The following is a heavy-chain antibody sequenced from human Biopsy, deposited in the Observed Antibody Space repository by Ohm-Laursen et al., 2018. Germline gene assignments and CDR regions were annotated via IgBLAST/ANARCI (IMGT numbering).Heavy chain of an antibody. CDR2: IYYSGST. D-gene: IGHD1-26*01. J-gene: IGHJ4*02. CDR1: GGSIYNFS. V-gene: IGHV4-59*07. CDR3: ARVGVGAPSIDYFDS. Sequence: SDTLSLTCTVSGGSIYNFSWSWIRQPPGKGLEWIGYIYYSGSTNCNPSLKSRVTISVDRSKNHFSLELSSVTAADTAVYYCARVGVGAPSIDYFDSWGQGALVTVSS.